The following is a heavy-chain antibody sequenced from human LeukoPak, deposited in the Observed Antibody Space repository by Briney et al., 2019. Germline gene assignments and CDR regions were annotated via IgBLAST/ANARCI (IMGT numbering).Heavy chain of an antibody. Sequence: SETLSLTCTVSGGSISSSSYYWGWIRQPPGKGLEWIGSIYYSGSTYYNPSLKSRVTISVDTSKNQFSLKLSSVTAADTAVYYCASEMTVTLYYFDYWGQGTLVTVSS. CDR2: IYYSGST. V-gene: IGHV4-39*07. J-gene: IGHJ4*02. D-gene: IGHD5-18*01. CDR3: ASEMTVTLYYFDY. CDR1: GGSISSSSYY.